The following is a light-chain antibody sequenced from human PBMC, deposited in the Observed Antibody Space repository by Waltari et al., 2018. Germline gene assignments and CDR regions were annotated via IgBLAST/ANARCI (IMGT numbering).Light chain of an antibody. CDR3: QQTYTPPVE. V-gene: IGKV1-39*01. J-gene: IGKJ1*01. CDR1: ETISNY. CDR2: FAS. Sequence: DIQMTRSPPSLSASLGHRVHTSCRASETISNYLNWYQHKPGKAPKLLIYFASNLQDGVSSRFSGSGSGTDFTLTISSLQPEDFATYYCQQTYTPPVEFGQGTRVDI.